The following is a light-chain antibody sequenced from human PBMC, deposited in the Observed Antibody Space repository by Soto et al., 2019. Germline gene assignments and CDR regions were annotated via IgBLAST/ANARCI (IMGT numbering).Light chain of an antibody. V-gene: IGLV2-14*01. CDR2: DVS. J-gene: IGLJ1*01. CDR3: SSYTSSSTLLYV. CDR1: SSDVGGYNY. Sequence: QSALTQHASVSGSPGQSITISCTGTSSDVGGYNYVSWYQQHPGKAPKLMIYDVSNRPSGVSNRFPGSKSGNTASLTISGLQAEDEADYYCSSYTSSSTLLYVFGNGTKLTVL.